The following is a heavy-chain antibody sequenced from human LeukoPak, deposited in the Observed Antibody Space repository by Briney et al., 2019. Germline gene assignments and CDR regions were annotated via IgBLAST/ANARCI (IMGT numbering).Heavy chain of an antibody. CDR3: ARGSIKEYDSSSRTFDY. V-gene: IGHV4-59*01. Sequence: SETLSLTCTVSGGSISSYYWSWIRQPPGKGLEWIGYIYYSGSTNYNPSLKSRVTISVDTSKNQFSLKLSSVTAADTAVYYCARGSIKEYDSSSRTFDYWGQGTLVPVSS. D-gene: IGHD2/OR15-2a*01. CDR1: GGSISSYY. CDR2: IYYSGST. J-gene: IGHJ4*02.